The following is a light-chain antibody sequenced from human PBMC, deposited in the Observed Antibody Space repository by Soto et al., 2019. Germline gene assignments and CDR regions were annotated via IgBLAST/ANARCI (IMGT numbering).Light chain of an antibody. CDR3: QQYGSSPYT. Sequence: EIVLTQSPGTLSLSPGARATLSCRASQSVSSSYLAWYQQKPGQAPRILIYGASSRATGIPDRFSGSGSGTDFTLTISRLEPEDFAVYYCQQYGSSPYTFGQGTKLEI. CDR1: QSVSSSY. V-gene: IGKV3-20*01. CDR2: GAS. J-gene: IGKJ2*01.